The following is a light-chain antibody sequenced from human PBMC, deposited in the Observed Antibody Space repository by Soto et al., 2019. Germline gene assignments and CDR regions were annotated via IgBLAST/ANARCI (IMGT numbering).Light chain of an antibody. CDR2: AAS. V-gene: IGKV1-39*01. J-gene: IGKJ2*01. CDR1: QSINSY. CDR3: QQSYTTPRT. Sequence: DIQMTQSPSSLSASVGDRVTITCRASQSINSYLNWYQQKPGKAPKLLIYAASNLQSGVPSRFSGSGSATDFTLTISSLQPEDFATYYCQQSYTTPRTFGQGTKVDIK.